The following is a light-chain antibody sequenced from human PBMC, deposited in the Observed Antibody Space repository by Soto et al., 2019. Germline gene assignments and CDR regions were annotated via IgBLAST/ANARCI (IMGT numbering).Light chain of an antibody. J-gene: IGKJ1*01. CDR3: QQRSNWPPWT. CDR1: QSVSSY. Sequence: EIVLTQSPATLSLSPGERATLSCRASQSVSSYLAWYQQKPGQAPRLLIYDSSNRATCIPARFSGSGSGTDFTLTIRSLEPEDFAVYYCQQRSNWPPWTFGQGTKVELQ. CDR2: DSS. V-gene: IGKV3-11*01.